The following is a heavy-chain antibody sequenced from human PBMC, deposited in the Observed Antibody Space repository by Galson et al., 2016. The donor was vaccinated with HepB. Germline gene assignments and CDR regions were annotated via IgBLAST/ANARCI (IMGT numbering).Heavy chain of an antibody. CDR1: RFTFSNYA. V-gene: IGHV3-23*01. CDR3: AKPPQGYSWYMDV. CDR2: TSGSGYYT. J-gene: IGHJ6*03. Sequence: SLRLSCAASRFTFSNYAMSWVRQAPGKGLEWVSTTSGSGYYTYYADSVKGRFTISRDNSKNMMYLQMNSLRAEDTAVYYCAKPPQGYSWYMDVWGRGTTVTVSS.